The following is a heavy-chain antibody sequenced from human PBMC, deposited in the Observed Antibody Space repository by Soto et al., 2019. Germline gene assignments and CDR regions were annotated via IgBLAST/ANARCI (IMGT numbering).Heavy chain of an antibody. Sequence: EVQLLESGGGLVQPGGSLRLSWAAPGFTFSPCALTWVRQAQGRGLEWVSVISGSADSTNYADSVKGRFTISRDNSKNTLYLQMNSLRVEDTAAYYCAKGSRETATCCGEDWGQGTLVTVSS. D-gene: IGHD2-21*01. CDR2: ISGSADST. J-gene: IGHJ4*02. CDR1: GFTFSPCA. CDR3: AKGSRETATCCGED. V-gene: IGHV3-23*01.